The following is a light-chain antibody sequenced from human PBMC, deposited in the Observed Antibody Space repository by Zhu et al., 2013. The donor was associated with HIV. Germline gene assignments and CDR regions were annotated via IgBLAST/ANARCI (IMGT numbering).Light chain of an antibody. J-gene: IGKJ1*01. CDR3: QQYGSSPRT. V-gene: IGKV3-20*01. CDR1: QSVSSSY. Sequence: EMLMTQSPATLSLSPGERATLSCRASQSVSSSYLAWYQQKPGQAPRLLIYGASSRATGIPDRFSGSGSGTDFTLTISRLEPEDFAVYYCQQYGSSPRTFGRGTKVEIK. CDR2: GAS.